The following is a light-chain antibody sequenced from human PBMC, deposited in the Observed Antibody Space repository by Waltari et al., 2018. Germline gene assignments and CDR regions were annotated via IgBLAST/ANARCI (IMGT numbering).Light chain of an antibody. CDR3: QQYVRTPSLT. CDR1: QSVLYRSNNKNY. V-gene: IGKV4-1*01. CDR2: WGS. Sequence: DIVMTQSPDTLAVSLGERATINCTTSQSVLYRSNNKNYLAWYQQQPGQPPKLLIYWGSTRDSGVPDRFIGSGSGTEFTLTIRSLQAEDVAVYYCQQYVRTPSLTFGGGTKVEI. J-gene: IGKJ4*01.